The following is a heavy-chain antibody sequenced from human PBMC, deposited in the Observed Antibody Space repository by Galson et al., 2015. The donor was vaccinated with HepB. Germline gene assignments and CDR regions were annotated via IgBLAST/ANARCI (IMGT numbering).Heavy chain of an antibody. CDR3: AEALCGSANCCPLDY. Sequence: SLRLSCAASGFTFSAYGMHWVRQAPGKRLEWVAAISFGGSDKNYVDSVKGRFTISRDNYKDTVYLQMNSLRAEDTAVYYCAEALCGSANCCPLDYWGQGTVVTVSS. CDR1: GFTFSAYG. J-gene: IGHJ4*01. D-gene: IGHD2-2*01. CDR2: ISFGGSDK. V-gene: IGHV3-30*18.